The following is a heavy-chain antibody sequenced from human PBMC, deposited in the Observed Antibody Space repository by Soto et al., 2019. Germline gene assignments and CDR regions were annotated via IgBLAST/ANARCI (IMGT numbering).Heavy chain of an antibody. Sequence: QVQLVESGGGVVQPGKALRLSCAASGFTFSSYAMHWVRQAPGKGLEWVAVTSYDGNNKYYADTLKGRFTISRDNFKHTLFLQMTSLRPEDTADYYCVREEYGGVYFDYWGQGTLVTVSS. V-gene: IGHV3-30-3*01. D-gene: IGHD4-17*01. CDR3: VREEYGGVYFDY. J-gene: IGHJ4*02. CDR2: TSYDGNNK. CDR1: GFTFSSYA.